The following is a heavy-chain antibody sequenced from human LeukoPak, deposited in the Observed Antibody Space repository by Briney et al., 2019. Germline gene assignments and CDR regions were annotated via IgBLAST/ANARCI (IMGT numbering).Heavy chain of an antibody. J-gene: IGHJ6*02. CDR1: GFAFSSYA. D-gene: IGHD6-19*01. V-gene: IGHV3-23*01. CDR2: ISGSSGNT. CDR3: ARDLQTTVAGYYYYYGMDV. Sequence: GGSLRLSCAASGFAFSSYAMSWVRQAPGKGLEWVSSISGSSGNTYHADSVKGRFTISRDNSKNTLYLQMNSLRAEDTAVYYCARDLQTTVAGYYYYYGMDVWGQGTTVTVSS.